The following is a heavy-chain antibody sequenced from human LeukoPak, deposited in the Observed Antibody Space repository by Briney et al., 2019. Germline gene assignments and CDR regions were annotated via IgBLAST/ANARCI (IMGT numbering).Heavy chain of an antibody. CDR3: AHRHGYLTMVRGVMGWFDP. V-gene: IGHV2-5*02. CDR1: GFSLRTRGGG. J-gene: IGHJ5*02. Sequence: ESGPTLVKPTQTLTLTCTFSGFSLRTRGGGVGWIRQPPGKALEWLSLIYWDDDKRYSSSLKSRLTITKDTSKNQVFLTMTNMDPVDTATYYCAHRHGYLTMVRGVMGWFDPWGQGTLVTVSS. D-gene: IGHD3-10*01. CDR2: IYWDDDK.